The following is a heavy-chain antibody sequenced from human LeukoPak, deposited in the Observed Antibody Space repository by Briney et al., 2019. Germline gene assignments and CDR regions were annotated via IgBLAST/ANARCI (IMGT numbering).Heavy chain of an antibody. J-gene: IGHJ5*02. V-gene: IGHV4-39*07. CDR2: IYYSGST. Sequence: PSETLSLTCTVSGGSISSSSYYWGWIRQPPGKGLEWIGNIYYSGSTYYNPSLKSRVTISVDTSKNQFSLTLNSVTAADTAVYYCARGVEYYGSGNFPRNWFDPWGQGTLVIVSS. CDR3: ARGVEYYGSGNFPRNWFDP. CDR1: GGSISSSSYY. D-gene: IGHD3-10*01.